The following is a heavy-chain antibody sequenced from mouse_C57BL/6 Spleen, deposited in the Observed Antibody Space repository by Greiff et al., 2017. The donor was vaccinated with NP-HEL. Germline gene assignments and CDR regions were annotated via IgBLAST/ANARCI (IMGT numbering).Heavy chain of an antibody. V-gene: IGHV1-22*01. D-gene: IGHD4-1*01. CDR2: INPNNGGT. Sequence: VQLQQSGPELVKPGASVKMSCKASGYTFTDYNMHWVKQSHGKSLEWIGYINPNNGGTSYNQKFKGKATLTVNQSSSTAYMELRSLTSEDSAVYYCARGRTGKAWFAYWGQGTLVTVSA. CDR1: GYTFTDYN. CDR3: ARGRTGKAWFAY. J-gene: IGHJ3*01.